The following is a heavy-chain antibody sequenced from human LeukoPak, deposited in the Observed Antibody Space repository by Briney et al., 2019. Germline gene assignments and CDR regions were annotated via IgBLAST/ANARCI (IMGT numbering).Heavy chain of an antibody. V-gene: IGHV1-18*01. D-gene: IGHD2-15*01. CDR3: ARGHFTGYCSGGSCYGGSWFDP. J-gene: IGHJ5*02. CDR2: ISAYNGNT. CDR1: GYTFTSYG. Sequence: ASVKVSCKASGYTFTSYGISWVRQAPGQGLEWMGWISAYNGNTNYAQKLQGRVTMTRDTSTSTVYMELSSLRSEDTAVYYCARGHFTGYCSGGSCYGGSWFDPWGQGTLVTVSS.